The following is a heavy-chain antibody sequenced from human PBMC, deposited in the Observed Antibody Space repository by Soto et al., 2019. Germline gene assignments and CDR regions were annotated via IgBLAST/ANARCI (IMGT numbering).Heavy chain of an antibody. CDR1: GYIYTSYV. CDR3: ARDYGDYVWFDP. J-gene: IGHJ5*02. V-gene: IGHV1-18*01. Sequence: ASVKVSCKASGYIYTSYVISWVRQAPGQGLEWMGWISAYNGNTNYAQKLLGRVTMTTDTSTSTAYMELRSLRSDDTAVYYCARDYGDYVWFDPWGQGTLVTVSS. CDR2: ISAYNGNT. D-gene: IGHD4-17*01.